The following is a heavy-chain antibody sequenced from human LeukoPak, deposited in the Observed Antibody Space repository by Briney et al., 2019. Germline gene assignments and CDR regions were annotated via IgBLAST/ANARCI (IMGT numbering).Heavy chain of an antibody. V-gene: IGHV3-23*01. CDR2: IRSTGGGT. Sequence: TGGSLRLSCAASGFTFSDYAMSWVRQAPGKGLEWVSSIRSTGGGTYYADSVKGRFTISRDNSKNTVYLQMNSLRAEDTAVYYCSKGSVSLDYWGQGTLVTVSS. J-gene: IGHJ4*02. CDR3: SKGSVSLDY. CDR1: GFTFSDYA. D-gene: IGHD3-3*01.